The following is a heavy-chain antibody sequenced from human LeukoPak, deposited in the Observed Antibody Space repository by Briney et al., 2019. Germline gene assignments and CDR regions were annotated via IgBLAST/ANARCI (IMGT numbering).Heavy chain of an antibody. CDR2: IYYSGST. CDR1: GGSISSYY. V-gene: IGHV4-59*01. Sequence: SETLSLTCTVSGGSISSYYWSWIRQPPGKGLEWIGYIYYSGSTNYNPSLKSRVTISVDTSKNQFSLKLSSVTAADTAVYYCAKGSSHWRDYYYFDYWGQGTLVTVSS. J-gene: IGHJ4*02. D-gene: IGHD5-12*01. CDR3: AKGSSHWRDYYYFDY.